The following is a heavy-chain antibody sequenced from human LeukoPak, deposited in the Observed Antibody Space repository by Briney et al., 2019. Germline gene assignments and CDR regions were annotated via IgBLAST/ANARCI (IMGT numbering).Heavy chain of an antibody. CDR3: AREEWFGELSLDY. J-gene: IGHJ4*02. Sequence: GGSLRLSCAASGFTFSSYPMHWVRQAPGKGLEWVAVISYDGSNKYYADSVKGRFTISRDNSKNTLYLQMNSLRAEDTAVYYCAREEWFGELSLDYWGQGTLVTVSS. D-gene: IGHD3-10*01. CDR1: GFTFSSYP. CDR2: ISYDGSNK. V-gene: IGHV3-30-3*01.